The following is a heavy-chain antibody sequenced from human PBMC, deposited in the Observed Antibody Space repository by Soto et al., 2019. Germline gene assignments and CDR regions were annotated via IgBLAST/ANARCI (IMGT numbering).Heavy chain of an antibody. D-gene: IGHD1-1*01. CDR2: MNTDSGDT. CDR3: ASVGVNWNDDYFDC. CDR1: GYSFTIHD. J-gene: IGHJ4*02. Sequence: ASVKVSCKTSGYSFTIHDINGVRQASGQGPEWMGWMNTDSGDTGYAQNFQGRVTMTRNTFTRTAYMELSSLTSEDPAVYYCASVGVNWNDDYFDCWGQGTLVTVSS. V-gene: IGHV1-8*01.